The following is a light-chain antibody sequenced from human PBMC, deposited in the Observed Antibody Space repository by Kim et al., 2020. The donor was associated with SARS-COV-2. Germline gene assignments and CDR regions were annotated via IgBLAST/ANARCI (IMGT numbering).Light chain of an antibody. V-gene: IGLV6-57*03. Sequence: GSPVTTSCTRTSGNLADNYVQWYQQRPGSARTIVIYEDSERPSGVPDRFSGSIDTSSSSASLTISGLKTEDEADYYCQSYDISNVIFGGGTQLTVL. CDR2: EDS. CDR3: QSYDISNVI. CDR1: SGNLADNY. J-gene: IGLJ2*01.